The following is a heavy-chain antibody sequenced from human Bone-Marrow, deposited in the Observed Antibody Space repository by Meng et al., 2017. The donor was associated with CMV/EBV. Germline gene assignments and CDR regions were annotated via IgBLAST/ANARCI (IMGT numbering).Heavy chain of an antibody. J-gene: IGHJ4*02. CDR3: ARLSCGDGSCLRH. CDR1: GASISTSSAYY. D-gene: IGHD2-15*01. Sequence: GSLRLSCTVSGASISTSSAYYWGWVRQPPGKGLEWIGTIYYSGSTYYNPSLKSRVTISVDMSKNYVSLKLTSVTAADTAFYYCARLSCGDGSCLRHWGQGTLVTVSS. V-gene: IGHV4-39*02. CDR2: IYYSGST.